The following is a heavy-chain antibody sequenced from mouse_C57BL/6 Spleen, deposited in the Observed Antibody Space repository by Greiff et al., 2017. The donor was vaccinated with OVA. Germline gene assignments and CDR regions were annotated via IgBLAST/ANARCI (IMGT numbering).Heavy chain of an antibody. CDR2: IHPNSGST. V-gene: IGHV1-64*01. CDR1: GYTFTDYN. J-gene: IGHJ3*01. D-gene: IGHD1-1*01. CDR3: ARGSGYGSSSWFAY. Sequence: VQLQQSGPELVKPGASVKMSCKASGYTFTDYNMHWVKQRPGQGLEWIGMIHPNSGSTNYNEKFKSKATLTVDKSSSTAYMQLSSLTSEDSAVYYCARGSGYGSSSWFAYWGQGTLVTVSA.